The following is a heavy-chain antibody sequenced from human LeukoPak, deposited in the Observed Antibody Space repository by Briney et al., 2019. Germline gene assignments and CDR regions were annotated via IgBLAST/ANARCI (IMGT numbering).Heavy chain of an antibody. CDR1: GYNFIDYY. Sequence: GASVKVSCKTSGYNFIDYYIHWVRQAPGQGLEWVGRIDPVIGGTHYAQKFQVRVTMTRDTSISTAYIEMSGLKSDDTALYYCARAAGPYTPSRVQYWGQGTLDTVSS. V-gene: IGHV1-2*02. J-gene: IGHJ4*02. CDR3: ARAAGPYTPSRVQY. CDR2: IDPVIGGT. D-gene: IGHD2-15*01.